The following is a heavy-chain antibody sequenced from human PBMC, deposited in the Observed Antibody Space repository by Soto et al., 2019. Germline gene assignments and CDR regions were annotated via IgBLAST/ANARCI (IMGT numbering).Heavy chain of an antibody. J-gene: IGHJ4*02. V-gene: IGHV3-64D*06. CDR2: IGPNGGT. D-gene: IGHD2-2*01. Sequence: PGGSLRLSCSASGFTFSSYSMHWVRRAPGKRLEYVSAIGPNGGTWYADSVKGRFTISRDNSKSSLYIQMSSLRVGDTAVYYCVNDLHVASSWGYWGQGALVTVSS. CDR3: VNDLHVASSWGY. CDR1: GFTFSSYS.